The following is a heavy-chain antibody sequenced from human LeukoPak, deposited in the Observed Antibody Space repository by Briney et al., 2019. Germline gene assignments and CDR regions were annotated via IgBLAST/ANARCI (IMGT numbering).Heavy chain of an antibody. Sequence: GGSLRLSCAASGFTFSSYSMNWVRQAPGTGLEWVSYISSSSSTIYYADSVKGRFTISRDNAKNSLYLQMNSLRAEDTAVYYCARVVPPYYYYYMDVWGKGTTVTVPS. CDR1: GFTFSSYS. CDR2: ISSSSSTI. CDR3: ARVVPPYYYYYMDV. J-gene: IGHJ6*03. V-gene: IGHV3-48*04.